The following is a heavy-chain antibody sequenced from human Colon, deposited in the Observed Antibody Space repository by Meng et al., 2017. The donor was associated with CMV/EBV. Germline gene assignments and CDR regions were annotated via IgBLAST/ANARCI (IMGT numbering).Heavy chain of an antibody. V-gene: IGHV3-21*01. CDR2: INSSSSYI. Sequence: GESLKISCAASGFTFSKYSINWVRQAPGKGLEWVSSINSSSSYIYYADSVKGRFTISRDNAKNSLYLQMTSLRAEDTAVYYCARDSQEFTITNWLDPWGQGTLVTVSS. CDR3: ARDSQEFTITNWLDP. J-gene: IGHJ5*02. D-gene: IGHD3-10*01. CDR1: GFTFSKYS.